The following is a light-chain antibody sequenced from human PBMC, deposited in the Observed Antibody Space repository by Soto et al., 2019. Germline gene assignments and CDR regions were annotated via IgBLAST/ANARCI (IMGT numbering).Light chain of an antibody. CDR3: QPYGSSFRYT. CDR2: GAS. CDR1: QSVNGNY. V-gene: IGKV3-20*01. J-gene: IGKJ2*01. Sequence: EIVLTQSPGTLSLSPGERATLSCRASQSVNGNYLTWYQQKPGQAPRLLIYGASSRATGIPDRFSGSGSGTDFTLTISRLEPEDFAVDYCQPYGSSFRYTFGQGTKLEIK.